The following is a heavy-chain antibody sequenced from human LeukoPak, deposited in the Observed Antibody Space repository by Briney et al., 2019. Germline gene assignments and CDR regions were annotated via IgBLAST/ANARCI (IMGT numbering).Heavy chain of an antibody. CDR3: ARSEDLSYFDY. CDR1: GFTFDDYA. V-gene: IGHV3-9*01. D-gene: IGHD1-14*01. J-gene: IGHJ4*02. Sequence: PGRSLRLSCAASGFTFDDYAMHWVRQAPGKGLEWVSGISWNSGSIGYADSVKGRFTISRDNAKNSLYLQMNSLRAEDTALYYCARSEDLSYFDYWGQATLVTVSS. CDR2: ISWNSGSI.